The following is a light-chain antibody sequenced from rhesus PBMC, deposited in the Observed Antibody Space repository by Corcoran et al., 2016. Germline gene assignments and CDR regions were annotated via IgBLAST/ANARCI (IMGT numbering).Light chain of an antibody. CDR3: MQALDFPPT. V-gene: IGKV2-104*02. J-gene: IGKJ1*01. Sequence: DVVMTQTPLSLPVTPGEPASISCRSSQSLLDSEDGNTYLDWYLQKPGQSHQFLIYELSNRASGVPDRVSGIGSDTDFTLKISRVEAEDVGVYYCMQALDFPPTFGQGTKVEIK. CDR1: QSLLDSEDGNTY. CDR2: ELS.